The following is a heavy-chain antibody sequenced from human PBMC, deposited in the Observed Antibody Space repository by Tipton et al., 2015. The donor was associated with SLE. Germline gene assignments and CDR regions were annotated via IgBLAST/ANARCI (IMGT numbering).Heavy chain of an antibody. CDR3: ARAPTSSGWFAP. CDR2: IYHTGNT. CDR1: GDSISSGGYF. J-gene: IGHJ5*02. Sequence: TLSLTCTVSGDSISSGGYFWTWIRQHPGKGLEWIGYIYHTGNTYFYNPSLKSRVTMSVDTSKNQFSLRVSSVTAADTAVYYCARAPTSSGWFAPWGQGTLVTVSS. V-gene: IGHV4-31*03. D-gene: IGHD3-10*01.